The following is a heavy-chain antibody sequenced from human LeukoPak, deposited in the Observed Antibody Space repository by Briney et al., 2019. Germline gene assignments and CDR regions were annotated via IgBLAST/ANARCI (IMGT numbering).Heavy chain of an antibody. D-gene: IGHD3-22*01. CDR1: GFTFSNYG. Sequence: SGRSLRLSCAASGFTFSNYGMHWVRQAPGKGPQWVAVIWFDGSNKYYADSVKGRFTISRDNSKNTLYLQMNSLRAEDTAVYYCARGPGDDSSGYSVEYFQHWGQGTLVTVSS. J-gene: IGHJ1*01. V-gene: IGHV3-33*01. CDR3: ARGPGDDSSGYSVEYFQH. CDR2: IWFDGSNK.